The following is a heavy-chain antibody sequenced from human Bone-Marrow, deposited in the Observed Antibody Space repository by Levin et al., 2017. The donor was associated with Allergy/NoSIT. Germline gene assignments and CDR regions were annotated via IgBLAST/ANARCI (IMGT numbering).Heavy chain of an antibody. V-gene: IGHV7-4-1*02. J-gene: IGHJ3*02. D-gene: IGHD6-6*01. CDR3: AVGAYSSSESAFDS. Sequence: ASVKVSCKASGYTFTSYAMNWVRQAPGQGLEWMGWINTNTGNPTYAQGFTGRFVFTLDTSASTAYLQLSNLKAEDTAVYYCAVGAYSSSESAFDSWGQGTMVTVSS. CDR2: INTNTGNP. CDR1: GYTFTSYA.